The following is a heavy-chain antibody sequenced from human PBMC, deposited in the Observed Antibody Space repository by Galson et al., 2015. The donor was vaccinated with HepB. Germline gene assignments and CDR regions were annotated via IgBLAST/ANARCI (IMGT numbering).Heavy chain of an antibody. J-gene: IGHJ4*02. CDR2: ISSDGSYT. D-gene: IGHD5-18*01. CDR3: ARGGAYSYGPFDY. Sequence: SLRLSCAASGFTISSYWVHWVRQAPGKGLVWVSRISSDGSYTSYAGSVKGRFTISRDNAKNTLYLQMNSLRAEDSAVYYCARGGAYSYGPFDYWGQGTLVTVSS. V-gene: IGHV3-74*01. CDR1: GFTISSYW.